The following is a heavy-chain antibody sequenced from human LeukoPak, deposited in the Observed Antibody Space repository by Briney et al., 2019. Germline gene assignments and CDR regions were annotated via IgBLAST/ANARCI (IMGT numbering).Heavy chain of an antibody. Sequence: GESLKISCKGSGYSFTSYWIGWVRQMPGKGLEWMGIIYPGDSDTRYSPSFQGQVTISADKSISTAYLQWSSLKASDTAMYYCARFGRSHRSGWYRNRSWFDPWGQGTLVTVSS. CDR1: GYSFTSYW. CDR3: ARFGRSHRSGWYRNRSWFDP. J-gene: IGHJ5*02. CDR2: IYPGDSDT. V-gene: IGHV5-51*01. D-gene: IGHD6-19*01.